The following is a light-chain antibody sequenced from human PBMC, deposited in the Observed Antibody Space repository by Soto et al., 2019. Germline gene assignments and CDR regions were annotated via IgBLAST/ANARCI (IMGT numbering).Light chain of an antibody. CDR3: SSYAGSNNLL. CDR2: EVS. V-gene: IGLV2-8*01. Sequence: QSALTQPPSASGSPGQSVTISCTGTSSDVGGYNYVSWYQQHPGKAPKHMIYEVSKRPSGVPDRFSGSKSGNTASLTVSGLQAEDEADYYCSSYAGSNNLLFGGGTKVTVL. CDR1: SSDVGGYNY. J-gene: IGLJ2*01.